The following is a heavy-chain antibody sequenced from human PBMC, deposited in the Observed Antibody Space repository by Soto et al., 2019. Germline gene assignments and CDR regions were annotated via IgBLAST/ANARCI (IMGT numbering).Heavy chain of an antibody. CDR3: AKDMDLFIEVVPAATGSFDF. CDR2: VSGSGSNT. CDR1: GFTFSNYG. D-gene: IGHD2-2*01. J-gene: IGHJ4*02. V-gene: IGHV3-23*01. Sequence: EVQLLESGGGVVQPGGSLRLSCAASGFTFSNYGMSWVRLTPGKGLEWVAGVSGSGSNTYYADSVKGRFTVTRDNSKETVFLQMTSLRDEDTAIYYCAKDMDLFIEVVPAATGSFDFWGQGTLVIVSS.